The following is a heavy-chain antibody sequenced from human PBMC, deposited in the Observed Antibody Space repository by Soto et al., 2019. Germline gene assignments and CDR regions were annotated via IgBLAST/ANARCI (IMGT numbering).Heavy chain of an antibody. D-gene: IGHD6-13*01. CDR1: GDSVSSNSAA. Sequence: SQTLSLTCAISGDSVSSNSAAWSWIRQSPSRGLEWLGMTYYRSKWYKDYAVSVKSRKTINPDTSKNKYSMQLSSVTPEDTAVYYCARVTGSSSWYYYYGVDVWGQGTTVTVSS. CDR3: ARVTGSSSWYYYYGVDV. CDR2: TYYRSKWYK. J-gene: IGHJ6*02. V-gene: IGHV6-1*01.